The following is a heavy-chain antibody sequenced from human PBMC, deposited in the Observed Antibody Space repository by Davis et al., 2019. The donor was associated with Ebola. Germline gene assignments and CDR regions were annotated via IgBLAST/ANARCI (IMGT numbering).Heavy chain of an antibody. J-gene: IGHJ5*02. Sequence: SVKVSCKSSGGTFSSLAVGWVRQAPGQGLEWMGGIIPMFRSPNYAQKFQDRVTITADESTRTVYLELSSLRSEDTAVYYCARVQTGYYFDSSDSPSWFAPWGQGTLVTVSS. V-gene: IGHV1-69*13. CDR3: ARVQTGYYFDSSDSPSWFAP. CDR2: IIPMFRSP. D-gene: IGHD3-22*01. CDR1: GGTFSSLA.